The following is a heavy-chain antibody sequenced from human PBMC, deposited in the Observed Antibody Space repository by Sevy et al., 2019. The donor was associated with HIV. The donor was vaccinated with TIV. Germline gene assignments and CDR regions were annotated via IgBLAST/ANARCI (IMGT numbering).Heavy chain of an antibody. D-gene: IGHD5-12*01. Sequence: GGSLRLSCAASGFTFSSYSMNWVRQAPGKGLEWVSYISSSSTTIYYADSVKGRFTISRDNAKNSLYLQMNSLRDEDVAVYYCAVGYTGYDVGPLDYWGQGTLVTVSS. V-gene: IGHV3-48*02. CDR3: AVGYTGYDVGPLDY. J-gene: IGHJ4*02. CDR1: GFTFSSYS. CDR2: ISSSSTTI.